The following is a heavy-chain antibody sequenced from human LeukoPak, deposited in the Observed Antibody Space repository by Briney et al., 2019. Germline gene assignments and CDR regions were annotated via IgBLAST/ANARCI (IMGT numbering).Heavy chain of an antibody. D-gene: IGHD1-26*01. Sequence: PGRSLRLSCAASGFTFSSYAMHWVRQAPGKGLEWVAVISYDGSNKYYADSVKGRFTISRDSSKNTLYLQMNSLRAEDTAVYYCARESESYDFDYWGQGTLVTVSS. CDR2: ISYDGSNK. CDR1: GFTFSSYA. J-gene: IGHJ4*02. V-gene: IGHV3-30-3*01. CDR3: ARESESYDFDY.